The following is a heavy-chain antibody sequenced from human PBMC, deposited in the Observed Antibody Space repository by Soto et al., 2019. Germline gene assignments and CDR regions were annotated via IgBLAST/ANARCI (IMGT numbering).Heavy chain of an antibody. J-gene: IGHJ3*02. D-gene: IGHD3-10*01. Sequence: PSETLSLTCTVSGGSISSGNYYWNWIRQHPGKGLEWIGNINYSGSTYYNPSLKSRVSISVDTSKNQFSLKLSSVTAADTAVYYCARAGRFGGESAFDIWGQGTMVTVSS. V-gene: IGHV4-31*03. CDR1: GGSISSGNYY. CDR2: INYSGST. CDR3: ARAGRFGGESAFDI.